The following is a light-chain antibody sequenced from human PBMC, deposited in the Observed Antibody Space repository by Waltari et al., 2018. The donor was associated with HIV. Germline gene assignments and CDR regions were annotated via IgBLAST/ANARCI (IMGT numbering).Light chain of an antibody. J-gene: IGLJ3*02. V-gene: IGLV1-44*01. CDR1: RSNIGSNH. CDR3: AAWDDSLNGWV. Sequence: QSVLPPPPSASGPPGQRVTISCSGSRSNIGSNHVSGYQQLPGTAPKLFIYSNNQRPSGVPDRFSGSKSGTSASLAISGLQSEDEADYYCAAWDDSLNGWVFGGGTKLTVV. CDR2: SNN.